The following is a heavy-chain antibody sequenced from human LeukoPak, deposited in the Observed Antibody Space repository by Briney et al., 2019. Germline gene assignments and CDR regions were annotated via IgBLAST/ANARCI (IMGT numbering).Heavy chain of an antibody. CDR3: ARGHTWVPFDY. V-gene: IGHV4-34*01. CDR1: GGSFSGYY. D-gene: IGHD2-2*01. Sequence: SETLSLTCAVYGGSFSGYYWSWIRQPPGKGLEWIGEINHSGSTNYNPSLKSRVTISVDTSKNQFSLKLSSVTAADTAVYYCARGHTWVPFDYWGQGTLVTVSS. CDR2: INHSGST. J-gene: IGHJ4*02.